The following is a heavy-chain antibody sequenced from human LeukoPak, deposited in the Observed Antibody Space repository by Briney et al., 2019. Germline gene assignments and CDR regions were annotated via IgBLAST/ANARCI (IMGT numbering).Heavy chain of an antibody. CDR3: AREGLGYCANRVCTNWFDP. V-gene: IGHV3-21*04. CDR1: GFTFSSYS. Sequence: GGSLRLSCAASGFTFSSYSMNWVRQAPGKGLEWVSSISSSSSYIYYADSVKGRFTISRDNAKNSLYLQMNSLRAEDTAVYYCAREGLGYCANRVCTNWFDPWSQGCLVTVSP. CDR2: ISSSSSYI. D-gene: IGHD2-8*01. J-gene: IGHJ5*02.